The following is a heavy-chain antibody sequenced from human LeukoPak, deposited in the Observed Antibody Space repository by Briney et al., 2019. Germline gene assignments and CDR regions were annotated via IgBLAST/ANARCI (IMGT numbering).Heavy chain of an antibody. Sequence: GGSLRLSCAASGFTFSSYAMSWVRQAPGKGLEWVSAISGSGGSTYYADSVKGRFTISRDNSKNTLYLQMNSLRAEDTAVYYCAKARYYYGSGSDFDYWGQGTLVTVSS. D-gene: IGHD3-10*01. CDR1: GFTFSSYA. CDR2: ISGSGGST. J-gene: IGHJ4*02. CDR3: AKARYYYGSGSDFDY. V-gene: IGHV3-23*01.